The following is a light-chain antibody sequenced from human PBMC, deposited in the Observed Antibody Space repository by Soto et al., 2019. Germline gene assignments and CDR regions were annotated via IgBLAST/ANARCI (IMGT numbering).Light chain of an antibody. V-gene: IGKV3-20*01. CDR1: QSISSAY. CDR2: GPH. CDR3: QQYGSLPIT. J-gene: IGKJ5*01. Sequence: EIVLTQSPGILSLSPGERATLYCRASQSISSAYIAWYQQKPGQTPRLLIYGPHTRAAGIPDRFSGRGSVTDFTLTINRLESEDFAVYCCQQYGSLPITFGQGTRLEI.